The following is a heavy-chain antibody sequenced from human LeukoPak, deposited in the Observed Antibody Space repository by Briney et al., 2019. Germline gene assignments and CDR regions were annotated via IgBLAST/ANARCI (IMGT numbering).Heavy chain of an antibody. D-gene: IGHD4-11*01. CDR1: GFTFSSYA. V-gene: IGHV3-23*01. CDR2: ISASGGST. CDR3: ANDVRHTVTPDY. Sequence: GGSLRLSCAASGFTFSSYAMSWVRQAPGKGLEWVSAISASGGSTYYADSMKGRFTISRDNSKNTLYLQMDSLRAEDTAVYYCANDVRHTVTPDYWGRGTLVTVPS. J-gene: IGHJ4*02.